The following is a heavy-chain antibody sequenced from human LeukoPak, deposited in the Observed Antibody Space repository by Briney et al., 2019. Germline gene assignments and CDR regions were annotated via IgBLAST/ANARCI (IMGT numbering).Heavy chain of an antibody. Sequence: KPSETLSLTCTDSGGSISSYYWSWIRQPPAKGLEWIGYIYYSGSTNYNPSLKSRVTISVDTSKNQFSLKLSSVTAADTAVYYCASSYYYDSSGYYAFDIWGQGTMVTVSS. CDR3: ASSYYYDSSGYYAFDI. CDR2: IYYSGST. D-gene: IGHD3-22*01. V-gene: IGHV4-59*08. J-gene: IGHJ3*02. CDR1: GGSISSYY.